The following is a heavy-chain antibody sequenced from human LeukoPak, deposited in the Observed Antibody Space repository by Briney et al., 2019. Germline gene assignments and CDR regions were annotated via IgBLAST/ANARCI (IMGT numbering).Heavy chain of an antibody. V-gene: IGHV1-2*02. Sequence: GASVKVSCKASGYTFTGYYMHWVRQAPGQGLEWMGWINPNSGGTNYAQKFQGRVTMTRDTSISTAYMELSRLRSDDTDVYYCAGTGYSSSWFSYYYGMDVWGQGTTVTVSS. D-gene: IGHD6-13*01. CDR3: AGTGYSSSWFSYYYGMDV. CDR1: GYTFTGYY. CDR2: INPNSGGT. J-gene: IGHJ6*02.